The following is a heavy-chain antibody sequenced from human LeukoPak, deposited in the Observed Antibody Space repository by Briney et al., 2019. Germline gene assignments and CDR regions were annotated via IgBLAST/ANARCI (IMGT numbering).Heavy chain of an antibody. Sequence: GESLKISCKGSGYSFTSYWIGWVRQMPGKGLEWMGIIYPGDSDTRYSPSFQGQVTISADKSISTAYLQWSSLKASDTAMYYCASIVKCSIAVAGMGCDAFDIWGQGTMVTVSS. J-gene: IGHJ3*02. V-gene: IGHV5-51*01. CDR2: IYPGDSDT. D-gene: IGHD6-19*01. CDR1: GYSFTSYW. CDR3: ASIVKCSIAVAGMGCDAFDI.